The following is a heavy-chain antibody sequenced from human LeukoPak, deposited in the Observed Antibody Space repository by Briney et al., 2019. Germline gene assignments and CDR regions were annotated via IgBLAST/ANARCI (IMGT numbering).Heavy chain of an antibody. Sequence: GGSLRLSCAASGFTLSDYYMTWIRQAPGRGLEWVSYIRSSGADIFYADSVKGRFSISRDFAKNSLCLQMDSLRAEDTAVYYCARALSGTYLDFWGQGTLVTVSS. D-gene: IGHD3-10*01. CDR2: IRSSGADI. CDR1: GFTLSDYY. V-gene: IGHV3-11*01. CDR3: ARALSGTYLDF. J-gene: IGHJ4*02.